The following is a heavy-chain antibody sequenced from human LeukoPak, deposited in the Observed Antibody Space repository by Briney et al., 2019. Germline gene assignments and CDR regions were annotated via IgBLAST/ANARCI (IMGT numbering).Heavy chain of an antibody. Sequence: SETLSLTCAVYGGSFSGYYRSLIRQPPGKGLEWIGEINHSGSTNYNPSLKSRVTISVDTSKNQSSLKLSSVTAADTAVYYCARVRAEYYDSSGYYLDWGQGTLVTVSS. CDR3: ARVRAEYYDSSGYYLD. CDR2: INHSGST. V-gene: IGHV4-34*01. J-gene: IGHJ4*02. CDR1: GGSFSGYY. D-gene: IGHD3-22*01.